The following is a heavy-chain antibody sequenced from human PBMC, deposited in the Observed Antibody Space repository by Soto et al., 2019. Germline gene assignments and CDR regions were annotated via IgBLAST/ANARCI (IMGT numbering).Heavy chain of an antibody. V-gene: IGHV1-18*01. CDR1: GYTFTSYG. D-gene: IGHD6-13*01. Sequence: QVQLVQSGAEVKKPGASVKVSCKASGYTFTSYGISWVRQAPGQGLEWMGWISAYNGKTNYAQKLQGRVTMTTDTSTSTAYMELRSLRSDDTAVYYCARDRTPWEAAAGPFDYWGQGTLVTVSS. CDR2: ISAYNGKT. CDR3: ARDRTPWEAAAGPFDY. J-gene: IGHJ4*02.